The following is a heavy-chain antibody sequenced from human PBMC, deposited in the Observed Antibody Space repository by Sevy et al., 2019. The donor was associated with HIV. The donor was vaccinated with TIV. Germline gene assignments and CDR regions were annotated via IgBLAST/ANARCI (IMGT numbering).Heavy chain of an antibody. J-gene: IGHJ3*02. CDR3: ARHTGYSSSWDAFDI. D-gene: IGHD6-13*01. Sequence: GGSLRLSCAASGFTFSSYAMSWVHQAPGKGLEWVSAISGSGGSTYYADSVKGRFTISRDNSKNTLYLQMNSLRAEDTAVYYCARHTGYSSSWDAFDIWGQGTMVTVSS. CDR2: ISGSGGST. CDR1: GFTFSSYA. V-gene: IGHV3-23*01.